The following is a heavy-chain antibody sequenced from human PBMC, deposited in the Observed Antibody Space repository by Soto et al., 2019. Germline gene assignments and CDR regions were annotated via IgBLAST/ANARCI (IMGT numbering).Heavy chain of an antibody. Sequence: LSLTCAASGFTFDDYAMHWVRQAPGKGLEWVSLISGDGGSTYYADSVKGRFTISRDNSKNSLYLQMNSLRTEDTALYYCAKDTRGYYDSSGYYSGWGQGTLVTVSS. J-gene: IGHJ4*02. CDR2: ISGDGGST. CDR1: GFTFDDYA. V-gene: IGHV3-43*02. CDR3: AKDTRGYYDSSGYYSG. D-gene: IGHD3-22*01.